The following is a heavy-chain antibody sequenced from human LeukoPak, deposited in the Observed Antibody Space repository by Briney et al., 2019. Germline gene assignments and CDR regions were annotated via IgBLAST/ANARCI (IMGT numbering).Heavy chain of an antibody. D-gene: IGHD6-19*01. Sequence: SETLSLTCAVYGGSFSDYYWSWIRQPPGKGLEWIGEINHSGSTNYNPSLKSRVTISVDTSKNQFSLKLSSVTAADTAVYYCARATIAVAGHDAFDIWGQGTMVTVSS. J-gene: IGHJ3*02. V-gene: IGHV4-34*01. CDR3: ARATIAVAGHDAFDI. CDR2: INHSGST. CDR1: GGSFSDYY.